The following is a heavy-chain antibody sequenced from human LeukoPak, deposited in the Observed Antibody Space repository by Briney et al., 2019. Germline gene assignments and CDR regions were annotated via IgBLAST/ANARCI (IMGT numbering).Heavy chain of an antibody. D-gene: IGHD5-12*01. Sequence: SVKVSCKASGFTFTSSAVQWMRQARRQRLEWIGWIVVGSGNTNYAQTFQERVTITRDMSTSTAYMELSSLRSEDTAVYYCAAAPGPIVATWGQGTLVTVSS. V-gene: IGHV1-58*01. CDR3: AAAPGPIVAT. CDR2: IVVGSGNT. J-gene: IGHJ5*02. CDR1: GFTFTSSA.